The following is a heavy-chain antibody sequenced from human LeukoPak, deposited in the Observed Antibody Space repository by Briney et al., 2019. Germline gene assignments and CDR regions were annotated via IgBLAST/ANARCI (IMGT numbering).Heavy chain of an antibody. D-gene: IGHD2-2*01. CDR3: ARDVGYCSSTSCYEDY. CDR1: GYTFTGYY. J-gene: IGHJ4*02. Sequence: ASVKVSCKASGYTFTGYYIHWVRQAPGQGLEWLGWINPNSGGTNYAQNFQGRATMTRDTSIGTAYMDLSRLTSDDTAVYYCARDVGYCSSTSCYEDYWGQGTLVTVSS. V-gene: IGHV1-2*02. CDR2: INPNSGGT.